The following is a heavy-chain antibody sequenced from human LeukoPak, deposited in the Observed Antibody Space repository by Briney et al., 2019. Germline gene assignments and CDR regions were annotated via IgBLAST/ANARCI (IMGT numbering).Heavy chain of an antibody. D-gene: IGHD4-17*01. V-gene: IGHV3-73*01. Sequence: PGGSLRLACAASGFTFSGSAMHWVRQASGKGLEWVGRIRSKANSYATAYAASVKGRFTISRDDSKNTAYLQMNSLKTEDTAVYYCPRHERTVTNSDYWGQGTLVTVSS. CDR2: IRSKANSYAT. CDR3: PRHERTVTNSDY. J-gene: IGHJ4*02. CDR1: GFTFSGSA.